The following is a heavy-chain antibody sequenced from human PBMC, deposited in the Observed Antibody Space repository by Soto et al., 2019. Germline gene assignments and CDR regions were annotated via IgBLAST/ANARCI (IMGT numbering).Heavy chain of an antibody. CDR1: GYTFTSYG. D-gene: IGHD4-17*01. CDR3: ARVPDYGDNVMYFDL. J-gene: IGHJ2*01. CDR2: ISAYNGNT. Sequence: ASVKVSCKASGYTFTSYGISWVRQAPGQGLEWMGWISAYNGNTNYAQKLQGRVTMTTDTSTSTAYMELRSLRSDDTAVYYCARVPDYGDNVMYFDLWGRGTLVTVSS. V-gene: IGHV1-18*01.